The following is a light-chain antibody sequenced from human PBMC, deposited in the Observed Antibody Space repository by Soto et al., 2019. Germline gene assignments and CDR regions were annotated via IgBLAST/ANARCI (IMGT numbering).Light chain of an antibody. J-gene: IGKJ1*01. CDR1: QNVRRN. CDR2: GAI. Sequence: EIVMTQSPATLSVSPEDRVTLSCRARQNVRRNIAWYQQKPGQAPSLLIFGAITRATGIPARFSGSGSGTEFTLTISSLQSEDSAIYYCQHYNVWPPWTFGQGTKV. V-gene: IGKV3-15*01. CDR3: QHYNVWPPWT.